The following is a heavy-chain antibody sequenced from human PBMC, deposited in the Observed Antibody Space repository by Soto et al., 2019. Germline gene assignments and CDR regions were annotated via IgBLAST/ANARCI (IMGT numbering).Heavy chain of an antibody. D-gene: IGHD3-16*02. CDR1: GFTFSSYW. CDR3: ARDEPYVWGSYRHTGGMDV. Sequence: EVQLLESGGGLVQPGGSLRLSCAASGFTFSSYWMSWVRQAPGKGLEWVANIKQDGSEKYYVDSVKGRFTISRDNAKNSLYLQMNSLRAEDTAVYYCARDEPYVWGSYRHTGGMDVWGQGTTVTVSS. CDR2: IKQDGSEK. J-gene: IGHJ6*02. V-gene: IGHV3-7*03.